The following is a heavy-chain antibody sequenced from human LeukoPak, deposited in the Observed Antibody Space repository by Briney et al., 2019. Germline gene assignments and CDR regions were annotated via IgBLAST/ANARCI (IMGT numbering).Heavy chain of an antibody. CDR3: ARLGDGGLELGGYFDY. Sequence: SETLSLTCTVSGGSISSSSYYWGWIRQPPGKGLEWIGSIYYSGSTYYNPSLKSRVTISVDTSKNQFSLKLSSVTAADTAVYYCARLGDGGLELGGYFDYWGQGTLVTVSS. CDR1: GGSISSSSYY. CDR2: IYYSGST. J-gene: IGHJ4*02. D-gene: IGHD1-7*01. V-gene: IGHV4-39*01.